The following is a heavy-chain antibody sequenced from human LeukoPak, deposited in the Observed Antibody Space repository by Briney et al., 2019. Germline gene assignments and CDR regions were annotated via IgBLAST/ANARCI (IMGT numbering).Heavy chain of an antibody. V-gene: IGHV4-59*01. CDR3: ARTGYSSSWYPFASDI. J-gene: IGHJ3*02. Sequence: PSETLSLTCTVSGGSIASYYWSWIRQFPGKGLEWIGYISYRGSTSYNPSLNSRVSISLDTSKNQLSLRLNSVTAADTAVYYCARTGYSSSWYPFASDIWGQGTMVTVSS. D-gene: IGHD6-13*01. CDR1: GGSIASYY. CDR2: ISYRGST.